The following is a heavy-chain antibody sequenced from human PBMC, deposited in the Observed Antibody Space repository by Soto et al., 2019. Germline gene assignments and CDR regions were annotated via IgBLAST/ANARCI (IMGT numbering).Heavy chain of an antibody. CDR1: GYTFITYD. J-gene: IGHJ1*01. Sequence: GASVKVSCKASGYTFITYDINWVRQAAGQGPEWMGCMNPNTGGTGYAQRFQGTLIMTRNTSISIAYFELSSLTSEPTVVYFCTRAHEFXPKYWAQRTQVTVSS. CDR2: MNPNTGGT. D-gene: IGHD2-21*01. CDR3: TRAHEFXPKY. V-gene: IGHV1-8*01.